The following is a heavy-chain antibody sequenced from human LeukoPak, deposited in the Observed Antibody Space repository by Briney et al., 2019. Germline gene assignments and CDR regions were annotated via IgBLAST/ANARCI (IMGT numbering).Heavy chain of an antibody. CDR1: GGSFSGYY. CDR2: INHSGST. J-gene: IGHJ4*02. D-gene: IGHD5-12*01. CDR3: ARARPSMWIDY. V-gene: IGHV4-34*01. Sequence: PETLSLTCAVYGGSFSGYYWSWIRQPPGKGLEWIGEINHSGSTNYNPSLKSRVTISVDTSKNQFSLKLSSVTAADTAVYYCARARPSMWIDYWGQGTLVTVSS.